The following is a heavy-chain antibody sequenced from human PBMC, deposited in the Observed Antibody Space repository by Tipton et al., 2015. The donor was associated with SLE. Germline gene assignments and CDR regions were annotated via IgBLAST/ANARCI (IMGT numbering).Heavy chain of an antibody. V-gene: IGHV3-48*03. J-gene: IGHJ1*01. Sequence: SLRLSCAASGFTFSSYEMNWVRQAPGKGLEWISCIDSSGNNILYADSVKGRFTISRDNAKNSVYLQMNRLRAEDTAVYHCARSQTTWTGYNEYFQHWGQGTLVTVSS. CDR2: IDSSGNNI. D-gene: IGHD3/OR15-3a*01. CDR3: ARSQTTWTGYNEYFQH. CDR1: GFTFSSYE.